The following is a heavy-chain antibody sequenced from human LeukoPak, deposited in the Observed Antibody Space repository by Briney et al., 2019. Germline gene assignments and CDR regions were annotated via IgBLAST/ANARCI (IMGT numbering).Heavy chain of an antibody. Sequence: GGSLRLSCVASGFTFSFYWMGWVRQAPGKGLEWVANIKQDGSEKYYVDSARGRFTISRDNAKNSLYLQMNSLRAEDTAVYYCARDEHQYYSESSGRFDYWGQGTLVTVSS. V-gene: IGHV3-7*04. CDR1: GFTFSFYW. CDR2: IKQDGSEK. CDR3: ARDEHQYYSESSGRFDY. J-gene: IGHJ4*02. D-gene: IGHD3-22*01.